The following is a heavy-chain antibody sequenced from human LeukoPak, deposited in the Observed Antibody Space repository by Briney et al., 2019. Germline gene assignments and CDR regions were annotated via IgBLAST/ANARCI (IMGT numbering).Heavy chain of an antibody. CDR3: ARSLGGDSAY. CDR2: IYGGGTT. D-gene: IGHD2-21*02. J-gene: IGHJ4*02. V-gene: IGHV3-53*01. CDR1: GLTVSNNY. Sequence: GGSLSLSCAASGLTVSNNYMSWVRQSPGKGLEWVSVIYGGGTTVYADSVKGRFTISRDSSKNTVYLQMNSLRAEDTAVYYCARSLGGDSAYWGQGTLVTVSS.